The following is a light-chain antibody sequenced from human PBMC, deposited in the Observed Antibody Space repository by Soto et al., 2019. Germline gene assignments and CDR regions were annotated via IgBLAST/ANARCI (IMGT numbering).Light chain of an antibody. CDR1: QSISSL. CDR2: KAS. CDR3: QQYNSFIWT. Sequence: IQVTQSHSTLSASVGDRFTMICRASQSISSLLAWYQQKPGKAPKLLISKASNLDSGVPSRFSGSGSGTEFNLTISSLQPEDFATYYSQQYNSFIWTFCRGTKMEI. V-gene: IGKV1-5*03. J-gene: IGKJ1*01.